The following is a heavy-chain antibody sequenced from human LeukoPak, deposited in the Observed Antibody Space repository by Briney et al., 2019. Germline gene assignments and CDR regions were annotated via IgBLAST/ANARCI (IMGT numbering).Heavy chain of an antibody. D-gene: IGHD1-20*01. CDR3: ARQDNYYFDY. CDR2: INHSGTT. Sequence: SETLSLTCAVYGGSFSGYYWSWIRQPPGKGLEWIGEINHSGTTYYNPSLKSRVTISVDMSKNQFSLKLSSVTAADTAVYYCARQDNYYFDYWGQGILVTVSS. J-gene: IGHJ4*02. V-gene: IGHV4-34*01. CDR1: GGSFSGYY.